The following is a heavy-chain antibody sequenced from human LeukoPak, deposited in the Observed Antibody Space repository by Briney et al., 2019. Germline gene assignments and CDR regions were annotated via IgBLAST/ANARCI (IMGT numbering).Heavy chain of an antibody. CDR3: VRGILGVAGVYFDY. CDR2: ISSSSSDI. J-gene: IGHJ4*02. Sequence: PGGCLRLSCAASGFTFSSHSMNCVRGAPGKGREGGSSISSSSSDIYYADSVKGRFTISRHNAKNSLYLQMSRVIAGHKAGTYGVRGILGVAGVYFDYCGQGALVTVS. CDR1: GFTFSSHS. D-gene: IGHD6-13*01. V-gene: IGHV3-21*01.